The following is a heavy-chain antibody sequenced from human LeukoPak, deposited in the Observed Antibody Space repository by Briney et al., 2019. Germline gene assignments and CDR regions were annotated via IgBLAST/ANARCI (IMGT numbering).Heavy chain of an antibody. V-gene: IGHV3-33*01. CDR3: AIDPTRAIAAVDTY. CDR1: GFTFSSYG. Sequence: GGSLRLSCAASGFTFSSYGMHWVRQAPGKGLEWVAVIWFDGSNKYYADSVKGRFTISRDNSKNTLYLQMNSLRAEDTAVYYCAIDPTRAIAAVDTYWGQGTLVTVSS. J-gene: IGHJ4*02. D-gene: IGHD6-13*01. CDR2: IWFDGSNK.